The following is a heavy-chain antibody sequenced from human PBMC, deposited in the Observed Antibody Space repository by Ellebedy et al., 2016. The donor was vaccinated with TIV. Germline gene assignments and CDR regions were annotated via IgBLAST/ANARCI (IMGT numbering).Heavy chain of an antibody. CDR3: ARSSISVFGVTDAFDI. CDR2: IFDSGST. CDR1: GGSISRDS. J-gene: IGHJ3*02. V-gene: IGHV4-59*01. D-gene: IGHD3-3*01. Sequence: MPSETLSLTCTVSGGSISRDSWSWIRQPPGNGLEWVGYIFDSGSTIYNPSLRSRVTISLDSSQKQVSLNLTSVTAADSAVYFCARSSISVFGVTDAFDIWGQGTLVTVSS.